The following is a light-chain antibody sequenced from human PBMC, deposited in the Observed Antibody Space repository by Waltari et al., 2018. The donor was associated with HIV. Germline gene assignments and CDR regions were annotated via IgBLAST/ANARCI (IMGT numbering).Light chain of an antibody. V-gene: IGLV2-14*03. CDR1: SSDVGRYNY. CDR3: SSYTSSRTVV. J-gene: IGLJ2*01. Sequence: QSALTQPASVSGSPGQSITLSCTGASSDVGRYNYVSWYQHHPGKAPKLIIYGVSNRPSGVSNRFSGSKSGTTASLTISGLQAEDEAEYYCSSYTSSRTVVFGGGTKLTVL. CDR2: GVS.